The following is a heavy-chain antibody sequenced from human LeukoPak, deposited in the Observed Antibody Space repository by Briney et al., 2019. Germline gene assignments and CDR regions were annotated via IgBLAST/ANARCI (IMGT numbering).Heavy chain of an antibody. D-gene: IGHD2-2*01. CDR3: ARDAPKSYQLLGFEGRGY. J-gene: IGHJ4*02. V-gene: IGHV1-69*13. Sequence: AASVKVSCKASGGTFSSYAISWVRQAPGQGLVWMGGIIPIFGTANYAQKFQGRVTITADESTSTAYMELSSLRSEDTAVYYCARDAPKSYQLLGFEGRGYWGQGTLVTVSS. CDR2: IIPIFGTA. CDR1: GGTFSSYA.